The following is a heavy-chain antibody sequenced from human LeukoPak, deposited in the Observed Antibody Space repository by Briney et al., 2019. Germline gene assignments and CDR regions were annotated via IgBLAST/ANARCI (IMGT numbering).Heavy chain of an antibody. CDR3: AREGYYYGSGNNWFDP. CDR1: GFPFSSYA. D-gene: IGHD3-10*01. V-gene: IGHV3-30*04. J-gene: IGHJ5*02. CDR2: ISYDGSNK. Sequence: GGSLKLSCAASGFPFSSYAMHWVREAPGKGLEWVAVISYDGSNKYYADSVKGRFTIPRDNSKNTLYLQMNSLRAEDTAVYYCAREGYYYGSGNNWFDPWGQGTLVTVSS.